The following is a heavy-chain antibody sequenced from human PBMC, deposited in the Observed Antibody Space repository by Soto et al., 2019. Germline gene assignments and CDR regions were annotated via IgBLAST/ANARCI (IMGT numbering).Heavy chain of an antibody. CDR3: AKDAISGDGIWLMDS. CDR2: LLRSGSSA. J-gene: IGHJ5*02. V-gene: IGHV3-23*01. CDR1: GFTFSNYA. D-gene: IGHD4-17*01. Sequence: PGGSLRLSCAASGFTFSNYAMTWARQAPGKGLEWVSSLLRSGSSAYYADSVRGRFTISSDTSANSLYLQMDNLRAEDTAIYYCAKDAISGDGIWLMDSWGQGTVVTVSS.